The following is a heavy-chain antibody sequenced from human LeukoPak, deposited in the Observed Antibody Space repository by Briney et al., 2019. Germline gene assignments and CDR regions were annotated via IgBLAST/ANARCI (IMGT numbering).Heavy chain of an antibody. D-gene: IGHD6-13*01. J-gene: IGHJ4*02. CDR3: ARGNIAAAGTYDY. CDR1: GYTFTSYD. Sequence: ASVKVSCKAAGYTFTSYDINWVRQATGQGLEWMGWMNPNSGNTGYAQKFQGRVTMTRNTSRSTAYMELSSLRSEDTAVYYCARGNIAAAGTYDYWGQGTLVTVSS. CDR2: MNPNSGNT. V-gene: IGHV1-8*01.